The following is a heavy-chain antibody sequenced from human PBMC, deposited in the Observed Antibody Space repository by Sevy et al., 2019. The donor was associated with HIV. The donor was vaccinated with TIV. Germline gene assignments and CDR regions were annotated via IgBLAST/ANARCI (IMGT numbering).Heavy chain of an antibody. J-gene: IGHJ6*02. V-gene: IGHV3-21*01. CDR2: ISSSSSYI. D-gene: IGHD2-21*01. CDR3: AREGAGLRLSTVYYYYGMDV. Sequence: GGSLRLSCAASGFTFSSYSMNWVRQAPGKGLEWVSSISSSSSYIYYADSVKGRFTISRDNAKNSLYLQMNSLRAEDTAVYYCAREGAGLRLSTVYYYYGMDVWGQGTTVTVSS. CDR1: GFTFSSYS.